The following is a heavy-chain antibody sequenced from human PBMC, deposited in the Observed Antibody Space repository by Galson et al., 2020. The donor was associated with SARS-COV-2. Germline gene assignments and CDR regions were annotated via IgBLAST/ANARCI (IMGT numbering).Heavy chain of an antibody. CDR3: AKKRIIIGHPGALDI. Sequence: GESLKISCAASGFTFSNYAIYWVRQAPGKGLEWVSSITGSGDNTYYADSVRGRSTISRDNSKSTLYLQMNSLRAEDTAIYYCAKKRIIIGHPGALDIWGQGTMVTVAS. D-gene: IGHD3-10*01. V-gene: IGHV3-23*01. CDR2: ITGSGDNT. CDR1: GFTFSNYA. J-gene: IGHJ3*02.